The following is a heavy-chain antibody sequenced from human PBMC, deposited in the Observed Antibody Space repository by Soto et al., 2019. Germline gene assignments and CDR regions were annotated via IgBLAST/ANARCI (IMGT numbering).Heavy chain of an antibody. CDR3: ARVGIWFGAPGGMDV. Sequence: ASVKVSCKASGYTFTNYYMHWVRQAPGQGLEWMGIINPSGGSTSYAQKFQGRVTMTRDTSTSTVYMELSSLRSEDTAVYYCARVGIWFGAPGGMDVWGQGTKVTVSS. V-gene: IGHV1-46*01. J-gene: IGHJ6*02. D-gene: IGHD3-10*01. CDR1: GYTFTNYY. CDR2: INPSGGST.